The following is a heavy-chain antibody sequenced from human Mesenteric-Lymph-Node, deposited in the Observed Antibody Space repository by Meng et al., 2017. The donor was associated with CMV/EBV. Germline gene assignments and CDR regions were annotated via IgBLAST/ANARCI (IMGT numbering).Heavy chain of an antibody. D-gene: IGHD4-23*01. J-gene: IGHJ4*02. CDR3: ARHQRWLKSEGGFNY. CDR1: GGSFSGYY. Sequence: QGQLQQWGPGLLKPSETLSLPCAVYGGSFSGYYWSWIRQPPGKGLEWIGEINHSGSTNYNPSLKSRVTISVDTSKNQFSLKLSSVTAADTAVYYCARHQRWLKSEGGFNYWGQGTLVTVSS. CDR2: INHSGST. V-gene: IGHV4-34*01.